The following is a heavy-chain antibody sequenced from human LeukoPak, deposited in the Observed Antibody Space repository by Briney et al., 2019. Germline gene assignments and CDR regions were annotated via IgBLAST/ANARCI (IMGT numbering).Heavy chain of an antibody. J-gene: IGHJ6*03. D-gene: IGHD5-12*01. CDR1: GYSFTSYW. V-gene: IGHV5-51*01. CDR2: IYPGDSDT. Sequence: GESLKISCKGSGYSFTSYWIGWVRQMPGKGLEWMGIIYPGDSDTRYSPSFQGQVTISADKSISTAYLQWSSLKASDTAMYYCARRGYSGYDWDYYYYVDVWGKGTTVTVSS. CDR3: ARRGYSGYDWDYYYYVDV.